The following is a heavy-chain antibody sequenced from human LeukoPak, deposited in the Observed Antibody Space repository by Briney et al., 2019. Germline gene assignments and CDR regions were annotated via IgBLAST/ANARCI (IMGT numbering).Heavy chain of an antibody. V-gene: IGHV5-51*01. J-gene: IGHJ4*02. D-gene: IGHD5-12*01. Sequence: SGESLKISCKGSGYSFTSYWIGWVRQMPGKGLEWMGIIYPGDSDSRYSPSFQGQVTISADKSISTAYLQWSSLKASDTAMYYCARRATPYSGYDFYFDYWGQGTLVTVSS. CDR3: ARRATPYSGYDFYFDY. CDR1: GYSFTSYW. CDR2: IYPGDSDS.